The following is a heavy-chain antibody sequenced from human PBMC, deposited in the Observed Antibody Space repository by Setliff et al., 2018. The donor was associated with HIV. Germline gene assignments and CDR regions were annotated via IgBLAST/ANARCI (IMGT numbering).Heavy chain of an antibody. CDR2: ISTYSDET. CDR3: ARDVEHMMDV. Sequence: ASVKVSCKASGGSFNTYGIHWVRQAPGQGLEWMGGISTYSDETSYAQKLQGRVTMTTDTSTSTAYMELRRLRFDDTAVYYCARDVEHMMDVWGQGTTVTVSS. J-gene: IGHJ6*02. CDR1: GGSFNTYG. V-gene: IGHV1-18*01.